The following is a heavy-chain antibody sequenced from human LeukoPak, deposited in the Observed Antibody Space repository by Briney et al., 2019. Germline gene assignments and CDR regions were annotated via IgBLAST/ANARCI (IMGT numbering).Heavy chain of an antibody. D-gene: IGHD3-3*01. CDR1: GFTFSSCG. CDR3: ARGSEWSSGVSDY. V-gene: IGHV3-21*01. CDR2: ISGSSTYI. Sequence: PGGSLRLSCAASGFTFSSCGMNWVRQAPGEGLEWVSSISGSSTYIYYEDSVKGRFTISRDNAKNSLYLQMNSLRAEDTAVYYCARGSEWSSGVSDYWGQGTRVTVSS. J-gene: IGHJ4*02.